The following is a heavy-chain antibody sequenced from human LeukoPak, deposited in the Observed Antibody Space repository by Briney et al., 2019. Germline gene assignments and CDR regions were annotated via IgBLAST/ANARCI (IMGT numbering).Heavy chain of an antibody. CDR2: IRSKANSYAT. D-gene: IGHD5-12*01. CDR3: TRLEDSGYDYYYYYGMDV. Sequence: GGSLRLSCAASGFTFSGSAMHWVRQASGKGLEWVGRIRSKANSYATAYAALVKGRFTISRDDSKNTAYLQMNSLKTEDTAVYYCTRLEDSGYDYYYYYGMDVWGQGTTVTVSS. J-gene: IGHJ6*02. V-gene: IGHV3-73*01. CDR1: GFTFSGSA.